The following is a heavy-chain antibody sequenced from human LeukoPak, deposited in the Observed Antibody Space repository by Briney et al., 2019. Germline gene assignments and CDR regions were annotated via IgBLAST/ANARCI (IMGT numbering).Heavy chain of an antibody. CDR3: ARDAVVAATGGAYYYYGMDV. CDR2: ISAYNGNT. V-gene: IGHV1-18*01. J-gene: IGHJ6*02. Sequence: ASVKVSCKASGYTFTSYGISWVRQAPGQGLEWMGWISAYNGNTNYAQKLQGRVTMTTDTSTSTAYMELRSLRSDDTAVYYCARDAVVAATGGAYYYYGMDVWGQGTTVTVSS. CDR1: GYTFTSYG. D-gene: IGHD2-15*01.